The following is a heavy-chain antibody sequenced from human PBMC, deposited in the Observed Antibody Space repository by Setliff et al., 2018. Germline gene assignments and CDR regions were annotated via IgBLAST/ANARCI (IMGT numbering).Heavy chain of an antibody. V-gene: IGHV4-61*02. D-gene: IGHD1-26*01. CDR1: GGSISSGTYY. Sequence: PSETLSLTCTVSGGSISSGTYYWSWIRQPAGKGLEWIGRLHTSGSIDYNPSLKSRVTISVDTSKNQFSLRLRSVTAADTAVYFCARDNTVVGATDYWGLGTLVTVSS. CDR2: LHTSGSI. CDR3: ARDNTVVGATDY. J-gene: IGHJ4*02.